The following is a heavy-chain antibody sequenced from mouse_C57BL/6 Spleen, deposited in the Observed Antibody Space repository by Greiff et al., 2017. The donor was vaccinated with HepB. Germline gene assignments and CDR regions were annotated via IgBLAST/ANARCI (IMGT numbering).Heavy chain of an antibody. Sequence: EVQLQQSGAELVKPGASVKLSCTASGFNIKDYYMHWVKQRTEQGLEWIGRIDPEDGETKYAPKFQGKATITADTSSNTAYLQLSSLTSEGTAVYYCARGDCDGSGYGAMDYWGQGTSVTVSS. D-gene: IGHD1-1*01. CDR3: ARGDCDGSGYGAMDY. CDR2: IDPEDGET. J-gene: IGHJ4*01. CDR1: GFNIKDYY. V-gene: IGHV14-2*01.